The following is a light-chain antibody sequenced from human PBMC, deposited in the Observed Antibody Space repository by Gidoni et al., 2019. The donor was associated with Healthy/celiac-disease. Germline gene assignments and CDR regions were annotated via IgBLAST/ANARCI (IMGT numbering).Light chain of an antibody. CDR1: QSVSSSY. V-gene: IGKV3-20*01. Sequence: IVLTQSPGTLSLSPGERATLSCRASQSVSSSYLAWYQQKPGQAPRLLIYGASSRATGIPDRFSGSGSGTDFTLTISRLEPEDFAVYYCQQYGSSPIFTFXPXTKVDIK. CDR3: QQYGSSPIFT. CDR2: GAS. J-gene: IGKJ3*01.